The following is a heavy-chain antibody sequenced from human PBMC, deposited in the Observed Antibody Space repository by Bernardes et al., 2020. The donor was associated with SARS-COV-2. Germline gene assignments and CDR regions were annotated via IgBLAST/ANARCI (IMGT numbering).Heavy chain of an antibody. J-gene: IGHJ4*02. D-gene: IGHD3-22*01. V-gene: IGHV4-34*01. CDR3: ARGASAVNMVLVVIGFSYYLDY. CDR2: VNHIGST. Sequence: SESLSLTCAVYGGSFNDYSWTWIRQAPGKGLEWIGEVNHIGSTKYNPSLRSRVTISLDTSENLFSLRLTSVTAADTAVYFCARGASAVNMVLVVIGFSYYLDYWGQGTLVTVSS. CDR1: GGSFNDYS.